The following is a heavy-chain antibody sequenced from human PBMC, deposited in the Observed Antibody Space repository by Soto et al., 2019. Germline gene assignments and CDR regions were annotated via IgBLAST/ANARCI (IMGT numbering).Heavy chain of an antibody. V-gene: IGHV4-34*01. CDR2: INHSGST. J-gene: IGHJ4*02. CDR1: GGSFSGYY. Sequence: SETLSLTCAVYGGSFSGYYWSWIRQPPGKGLEWIGEINHSGSTNYNPSLKSRTTISVDRSRNQFSLQVSSVTAADTAVYYCAKNLPRTGRFDYWGQGTVVT. CDR3: AKNLPRTGRFDY.